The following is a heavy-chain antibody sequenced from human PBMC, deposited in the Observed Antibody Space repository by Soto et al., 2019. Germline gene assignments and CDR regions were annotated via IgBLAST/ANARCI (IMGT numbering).Heavy chain of an antibody. D-gene: IGHD3-22*01. CDR3: ALFTMIVVVPYTRY. CDR1: GFTFSSYA. Sequence: EVQLLESGGGLVQPGGSLRLSCAASGFTFSSYALSWVRQTPGKGLEWVSAISGSGGSTYYADPVKGRFTVSRDNSRNTLYLQMNSLRAEDTAVYYCALFTMIVVVPYTRYWGQGTLVTVSS. J-gene: IGHJ4*02. CDR2: ISGSGGST. V-gene: IGHV3-23*01.